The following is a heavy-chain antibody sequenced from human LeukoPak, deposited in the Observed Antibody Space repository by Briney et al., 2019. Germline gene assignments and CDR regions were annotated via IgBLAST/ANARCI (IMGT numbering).Heavy chain of an antibody. Sequence: GGSLRLSCAASGFTFSSYAMSWVRQAPGKGLEWVSAISGSGGSTYYADSVKGRFTISRDNSKNTLYLQMNSLRAEDTAVYYCARDSSGGDAFDIWGQGTMVTVSS. CDR3: ARDSSGGDAFDI. V-gene: IGHV3-23*01. D-gene: IGHD1-26*01. CDR1: GFTFSSYA. J-gene: IGHJ3*02. CDR2: ISGSGGST.